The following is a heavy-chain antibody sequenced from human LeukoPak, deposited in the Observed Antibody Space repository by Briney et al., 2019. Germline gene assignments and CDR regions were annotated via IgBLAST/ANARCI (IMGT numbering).Heavy chain of an antibody. Sequence: GASVKVSCKASGGTFSSYAISWVRQAPGQGLEWMGGIIPIFGTANYAQKFQGRVTITADESTSTAYMELSSLRAEDTAVYYCARVRFRGYDWMTYGMDVWGQGTTVTVSS. D-gene: IGHD5-12*01. J-gene: IGHJ6*02. CDR1: GGTFSSYA. V-gene: IGHV1-69*13. CDR2: IIPIFGTA. CDR3: ARVRFRGYDWMTYGMDV.